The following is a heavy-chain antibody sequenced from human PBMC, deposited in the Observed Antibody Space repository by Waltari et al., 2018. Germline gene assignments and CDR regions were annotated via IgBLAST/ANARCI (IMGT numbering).Heavy chain of an antibody. D-gene: IGHD3-22*01. Sequence: EVQLVQSGAEVKKPGATVKISCKASGYTFTDYYMHWVQQAPGKGLEWMGRVDPEDGETIYAEKFQGRVTITADTSTDTAYMELSSLRSEDTAVYYCATGTYDSSGYGHRLPYYYYYYYMDVWGKGTTVTVSS. J-gene: IGHJ6*03. V-gene: IGHV1-69-2*01. CDR3: ATGTYDSSGYGHRLPYYYYYYYMDV. CDR1: GYTFTDYY. CDR2: VDPEDGET.